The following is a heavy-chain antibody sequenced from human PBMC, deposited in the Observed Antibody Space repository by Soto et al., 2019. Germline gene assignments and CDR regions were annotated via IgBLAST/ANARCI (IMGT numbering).Heavy chain of an antibody. CDR3: ARASYYYDSSGYPDFGY. CDR2: IIPIFGTA. V-gene: IGHV1-69*13. CDR1: GGTFSSYA. D-gene: IGHD3-22*01. Sequence: SVKVSCKASGGTFSSYAISWVRQAPGQGLEWMGGIIPIFGTANYAQKFQGRVTITADESTSTAYMELSSLRSEDTAVYYCARASYYYDSSGYPDFGYWGQGTLVTVSS. J-gene: IGHJ4*02.